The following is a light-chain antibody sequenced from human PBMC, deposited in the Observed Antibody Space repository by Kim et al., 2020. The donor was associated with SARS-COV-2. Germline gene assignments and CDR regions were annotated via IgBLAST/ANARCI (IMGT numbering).Light chain of an antibody. Sequence: ASVGDRVTITCRASQDIRNDLGWYQQNPGRAPKRLIYGASSLQSGVPSRFSGSGSGTEFTLTISSVQPEDFATYYCQQLNSFPWTFGQGTKVDIK. V-gene: IGKV1-17*01. CDR2: GAS. CDR3: QQLNSFPWT. CDR1: QDIRND. J-gene: IGKJ1*01.